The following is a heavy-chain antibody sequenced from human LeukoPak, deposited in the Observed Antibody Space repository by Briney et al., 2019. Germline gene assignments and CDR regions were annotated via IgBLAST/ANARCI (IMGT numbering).Heavy chain of an antibody. CDR2: ISGYNGKT. Sequence: GASVKVSCKASGYTFSIYDITWIRQAPGQGLEWMGWISGYNGKTSYAQNFQGRVTMTTDTSTSTAYMELGSLRSDDTAVYYCASGVAAAGTEWENYYYYMDVWGKGTTVTVSS. J-gene: IGHJ6*03. D-gene: IGHD6-13*01. V-gene: IGHV1-18*01. CDR1: GYTFSIYD. CDR3: ASGVAAAGTEWENYYYYMDV.